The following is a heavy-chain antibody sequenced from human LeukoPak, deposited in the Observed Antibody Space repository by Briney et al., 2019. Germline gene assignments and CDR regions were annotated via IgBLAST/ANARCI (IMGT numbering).Heavy chain of an antibody. D-gene: IGHD3-10*01. V-gene: IGHV4-34*01. CDR3: ARVLLWFGERFTY. Sequence: TSETLSLTCAVYGGSFSGYYWSWLRQPPGKGLEWIGEINHSGSTNYNPSLKSRVTISVDTSKNQFSLKLSSVTAADTAVYYCARVLLWFGERFTYWGQGTLVTVSS. CDR2: INHSGST. CDR1: GGSFSGYY. J-gene: IGHJ4*02.